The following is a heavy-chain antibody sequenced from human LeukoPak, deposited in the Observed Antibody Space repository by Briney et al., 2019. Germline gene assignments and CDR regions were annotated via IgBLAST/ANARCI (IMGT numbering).Heavy chain of an antibody. Sequence: ASVKVSCKASGGTFSSYTISWVRQAPGQGLEWMGRIIPILGIANYAQKFQGRVTITADKPTSTAYMELSSLRSEDTAVYYCARAHYYDSSVFGDSGIDYWGQGTLVTVSS. CDR1: GGTFSSYT. CDR3: ARAHYYDSSVFGDSGIDY. CDR2: IIPILGIA. J-gene: IGHJ4*02. V-gene: IGHV1-69*02. D-gene: IGHD3-22*01.